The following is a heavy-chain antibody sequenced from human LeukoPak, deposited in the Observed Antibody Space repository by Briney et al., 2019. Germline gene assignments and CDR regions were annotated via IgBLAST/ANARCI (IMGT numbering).Heavy chain of an antibody. CDR1: GYTFTGYY. J-gene: IGHJ5*02. CDR2: INPNSGGT. V-gene: IGHV1-2*02. Sequence: ASVKVSCKASGYTFTGYYMHWVRQAPGQGPEWMGWINPNSGGTNCAQKFQGRVTMTRDTSINTAYMELSSLRSDDTAVYYCARDHSPLTVAAANWFDPWGQGTLVTVSS. D-gene: IGHD6-13*01. CDR3: ARDHSPLTVAAANWFDP.